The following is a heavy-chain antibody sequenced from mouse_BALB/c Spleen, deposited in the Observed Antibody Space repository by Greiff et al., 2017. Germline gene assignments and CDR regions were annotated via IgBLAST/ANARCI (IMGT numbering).Heavy chain of an antibody. Sequence: EVKVVESGGGLVQPGGSLRLSCATSGFTFTDYYMSWVRQPPGKALEWLGFIRNKANGYTTEYSASVKGRFTISRDNSQSILYLQMNTLRAEDSATYYCARDDWDGYYAMDYWGQGTSVTVSS. J-gene: IGHJ4*01. V-gene: IGHV7-3*02. CDR2: IRNKANGYTT. CDR3: ARDDWDGYYAMDY. CDR1: GFTFTDYY. D-gene: IGHD4-1*01.